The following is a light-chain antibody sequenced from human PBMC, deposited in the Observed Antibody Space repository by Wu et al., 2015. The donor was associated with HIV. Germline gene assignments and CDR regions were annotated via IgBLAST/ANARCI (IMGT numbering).Light chain of an antibody. CDR2: AAS. Sequence: DIQMTQSPSSLSASVGDRVTITCRASQSIRNSLNWYQQRPGKAPKLLIYAASSLQSGVPSRFSGSGSGTDFTLTISSLQLEDFAVYYCQQSTIPPNFGQGPSWRSN. CDR1: QSIRNS. V-gene: IGKV1-39*01. CDR3: QQSTIPPN. J-gene: IGKJ2*01.